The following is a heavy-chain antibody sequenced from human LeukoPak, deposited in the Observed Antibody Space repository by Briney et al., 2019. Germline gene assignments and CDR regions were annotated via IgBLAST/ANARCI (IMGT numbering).Heavy chain of an antibody. CDR2: ISSSGSTI. V-gene: IGHV3-48*03. Sequence: GGSLRLSCAASGFTFSSYEMNWVRQAPGKGLEWVSYISSSGSTIYYADSVKGRFTISRDNAKNSLYLQMNSLRAEDTAVYYCARDSREIPAAIFVLDYYYGMDVWGKGTTVTVSS. D-gene: IGHD2-2*01. CDR1: GFTFSSYE. CDR3: ARDSREIPAAIFVLDYYYGMDV. J-gene: IGHJ6*04.